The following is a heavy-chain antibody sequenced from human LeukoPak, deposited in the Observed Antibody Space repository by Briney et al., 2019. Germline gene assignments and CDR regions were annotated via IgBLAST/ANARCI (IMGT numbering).Heavy chain of an antibody. Sequence: HSGGSLRLSCAASGFDFSNYEMNWVRQAPGKGLEWISYISASRNTIYYADSVKGRFTISRDTAKNSLYLQMNTLRADDTAVYYCARSHDLSGWEDYYDYWGQGTLVTVSS. CDR1: GFDFSNYE. CDR3: ARSHDLSGWEDYYDY. J-gene: IGHJ4*02. CDR2: ISASRNTI. D-gene: IGHD1-26*01. V-gene: IGHV3-48*03.